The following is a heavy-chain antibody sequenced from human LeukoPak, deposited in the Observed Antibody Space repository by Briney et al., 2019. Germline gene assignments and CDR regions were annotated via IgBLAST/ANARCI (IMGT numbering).Heavy chain of an antibody. CDR1: GFTFGSYE. CDR3: ARAAVDYYDSSGYLPADAFDI. J-gene: IGHJ3*02. CDR2: ISSSGSTI. Sequence: PGGSLRLSCAASGFTFGSYEMNWVRQAPGKGLERVSYISSSGSTIYYADSVKGRFTISRDNAKNSLYLQMNSLRAEDTAVYYCARAAVDYYDSSGYLPADAFDIWGQGTMVTVSS. D-gene: IGHD3-22*01. V-gene: IGHV3-48*03.